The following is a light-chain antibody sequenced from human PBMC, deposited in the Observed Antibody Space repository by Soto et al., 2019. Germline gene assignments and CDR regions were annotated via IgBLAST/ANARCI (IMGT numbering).Light chain of an antibody. CDR1: QSVNSIY. V-gene: IGKV3-20*01. Sequence: EIVLTQSPGTLSLSPGERATLSCRASQSVNSIYLAWYQQKPGQPPRLLVYGASRRAPGIPDRFSGRGSGTDFTLTISRLEPEDFAVYYCQQLSNSLRTWTFGQGTKVE. J-gene: IGKJ1*01. CDR2: GAS. CDR3: QQLSNSLRTWT.